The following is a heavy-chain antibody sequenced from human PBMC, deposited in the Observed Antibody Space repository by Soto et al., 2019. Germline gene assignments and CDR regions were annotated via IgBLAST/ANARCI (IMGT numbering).Heavy chain of an antibody. Sequence: QVQLVESGGGVVQPGRSLRLSCAASGFTFSNYGMHWFRQAPGKGLEWVAIISYDGCNKYYAASVKGRFTISRDNSKNTLYLQTNSLRPEDTAVYYCARETNIGWYTWVTGYYGMDVWGQGTTVTVSS. CDR2: ISYDGCNK. V-gene: IGHV3-30*19. CDR1: GFTFSNYG. J-gene: IGHJ6*02. D-gene: IGHD6-19*01. CDR3: ARETNIGWYTWVTGYYGMDV.